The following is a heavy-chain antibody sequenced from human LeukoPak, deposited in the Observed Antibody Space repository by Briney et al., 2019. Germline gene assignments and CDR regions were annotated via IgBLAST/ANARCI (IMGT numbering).Heavy chain of an antibody. V-gene: IGHV1-18*01. D-gene: IGHD4-17*01. Sequence: ASVKVSCKASGYTFTSYGISWVRQAPGQGLEWMGWISAYNGNTNYAQKLQGRVTMTTDTSASTAYMELRSLRSDDTAVYYCARAPTVTTSRRSYYYYYMDVWGKGTTVTISS. J-gene: IGHJ6*03. CDR2: ISAYNGNT. CDR3: ARAPTVTTSRRSYYYYYMDV. CDR1: GYTFTSYG.